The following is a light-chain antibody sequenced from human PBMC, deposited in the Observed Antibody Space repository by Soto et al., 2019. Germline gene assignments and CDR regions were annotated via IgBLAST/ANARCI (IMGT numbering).Light chain of an antibody. CDR1: RSISTY. CDR3: QQYDSWT. CDR2: GAS. J-gene: IGKJ1*01. V-gene: IGKV3-20*01. Sequence: ETVLTQSPATLSLSPGERATLSCRASRSISTYLAWYQQKPGQAPRLLIDGASSRATGVPDRFSGSGSGTDFTLTISRLEPEDFAVYYCQQYDSWTFGQGTKVDIK.